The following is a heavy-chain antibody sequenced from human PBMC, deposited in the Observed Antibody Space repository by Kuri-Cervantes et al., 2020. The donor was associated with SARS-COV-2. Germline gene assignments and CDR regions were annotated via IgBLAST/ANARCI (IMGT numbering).Heavy chain of an antibody. CDR3: AKGRGWFGELLRGAYYYYGMDV. D-gene: IGHD3-10*01. V-gene: IGHV3-30*18. Sequence: LSCAASVFTFSRYGMHWVRQAPGKGLEWGAVISSDGSNKYYADSVKGRFTISRDNSKNTLYLQMNSLRAEDTSVYYCAKGRGWFGELLRGAYYYYGMDVWGQGTTVTVSS. CDR1: VFTFSRYG. CDR2: ISSDGSNK. J-gene: IGHJ6*02.